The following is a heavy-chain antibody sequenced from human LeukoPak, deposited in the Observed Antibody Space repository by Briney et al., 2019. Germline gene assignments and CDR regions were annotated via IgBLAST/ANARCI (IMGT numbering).Heavy chain of an antibody. Sequence: GASVKVSCKASGGTFSSYAISWVRQAPGQGLERMGGIIPIFDTANYAQKFQGRVTITADESTSTAYMELSSLRSEDTAVYYCARERASRYSNKWFDPWGQGTLVTVSS. CDR2: IIPIFDTA. V-gene: IGHV1-69*13. CDR1: GGTFSSYA. CDR3: ARERASRYSNKWFDP. D-gene: IGHD4-11*01. J-gene: IGHJ5*02.